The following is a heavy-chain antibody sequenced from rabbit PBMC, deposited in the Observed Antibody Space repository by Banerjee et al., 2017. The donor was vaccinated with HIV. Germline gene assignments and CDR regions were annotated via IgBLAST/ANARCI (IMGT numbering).Heavy chain of an antibody. D-gene: IGHD6-1*01. V-gene: IGHV1S45*01. J-gene: IGHJ4*01. CDR1: GFTLSSYW. CDR2: IGAGSSGTT. Sequence: QEQLVESGGGLVQPEGSLTLTCKASGFTLSSYWMWWVRQAPGKGLEWIACIGAGSSGTTYYASWAKGRFTISKTSSTTVALQMTSLTAADTATYFCARDGISNGYEDYFNLWGPGTLVTVS. CDR3: ARDGISNGYEDYFNL.